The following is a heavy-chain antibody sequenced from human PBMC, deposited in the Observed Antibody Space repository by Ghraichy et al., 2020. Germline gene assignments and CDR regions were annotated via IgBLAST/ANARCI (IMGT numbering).Heavy chain of an antibody. CDR2: INHSGST. CDR1: GGSFSGYY. V-gene: IGHV4-34*01. Sequence: TLSLTCAVYGGSFSGYYWSWIRQPPGKGLEWIGEINHSGSTNYNPSLKSRVTISVDTSKNQFSLKLSSVTAADTAVYYCAENRGYSYGFYDYWGQGTLVTVSS. J-gene: IGHJ4*02. D-gene: IGHD5-18*01. CDR3: AENRGYSYGFYDY.